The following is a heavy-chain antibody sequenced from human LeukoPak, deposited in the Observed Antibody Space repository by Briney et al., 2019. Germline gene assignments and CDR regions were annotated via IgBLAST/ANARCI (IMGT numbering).Heavy chain of an antibody. D-gene: IGHD5-12*01. Sequence: PSETLSLTCTVSGASISPYYWCWIRHPPRRGLELMGYIYYSGSRNYKPSLKSRVKISIDTSTNQFSLKLNSVTAADTAVYYCARGTKTGNTGYDWNYWGQGSLVTVSS. CDR1: GASISPYY. CDR3: ARGTKTGNTGYDWNY. CDR2: IYYSGSR. V-gene: IGHV4-59*01. J-gene: IGHJ4*02.